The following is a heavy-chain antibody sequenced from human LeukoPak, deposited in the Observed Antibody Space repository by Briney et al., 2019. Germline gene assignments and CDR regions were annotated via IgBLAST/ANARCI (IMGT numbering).Heavy chain of an antibody. J-gene: IGHJ4*02. Sequence: ASVKVSCKASGGTFSSYAISWVRQAPGQGLEWMGRINPNSGGTNYAQKFQGRVTMTRDTSISTAYMELSRLRSDDTAVYYCARTSYGDYNFDYWGQGTLVTVSS. D-gene: IGHD4-17*01. CDR2: INPNSGGT. V-gene: IGHV1-2*06. CDR3: ARTSYGDYNFDY. CDR1: GGTFSSYA.